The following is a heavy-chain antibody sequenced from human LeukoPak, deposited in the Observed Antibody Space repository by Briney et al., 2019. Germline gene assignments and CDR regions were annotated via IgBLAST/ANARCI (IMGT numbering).Heavy chain of an antibody. Sequence: GGSLRLSCAASGFTFTNYAMTWVRQAPGKGLECVSGISEGVGNTYYADSVKGRFTISRDHSKNTLYLQMNSLRAEDTALYYCAKREKGTTGRFFDSWGQGTLVTVSS. CDR2: ISEGVGNT. V-gene: IGHV3-23*01. CDR1: GFTFTNYA. D-gene: IGHD4-17*01. J-gene: IGHJ4*02. CDR3: AKREKGTTGRFFDS.